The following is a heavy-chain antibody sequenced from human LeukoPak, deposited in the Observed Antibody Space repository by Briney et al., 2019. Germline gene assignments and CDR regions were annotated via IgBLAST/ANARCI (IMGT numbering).Heavy chain of an antibody. CDR1: GFPVSNNY. CDR2: IYSGGDT. D-gene: IGHD6-19*01. CDR3: AKSPDVAGTGRFDY. Sequence: GGSLRLSCAASGFPVSNNYMTWVRQAPGKGLEWVSLIYSGGDTYYADSVKGRFAISRDNSKNTLYLQMNSLRAEDTAMYFCAKSPDVAGTGRFDYWGQGTLVTVSS. V-gene: IGHV3-66*01. J-gene: IGHJ4*02.